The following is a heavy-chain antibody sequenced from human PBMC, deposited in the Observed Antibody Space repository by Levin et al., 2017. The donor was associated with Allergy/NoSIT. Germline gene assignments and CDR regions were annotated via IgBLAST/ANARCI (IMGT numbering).Heavy chain of an antibody. D-gene: IGHD4-17*01. CDR3: ARHVKPYGDSYWYFDL. J-gene: IGHJ2*01. CDR1: GGSISSSSYY. V-gene: IGHV4-39*01. CDR2: IYYSGST. Sequence: SETLSLTCTVSGGSISSSSYYWGWIRQPPGKGLEWIGSIYYSGSTYYNPSLKSRVTISVDTSKNQFSLKLSSVTAADTAVYYCARHVKPYGDSYWYFDLWGRGTLVTVSS.